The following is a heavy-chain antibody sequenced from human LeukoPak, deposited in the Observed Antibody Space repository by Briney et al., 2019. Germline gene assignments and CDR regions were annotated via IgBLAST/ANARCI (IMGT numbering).Heavy chain of an antibody. J-gene: IGHJ4*02. V-gene: IGHV4-59*01. D-gene: IGHD1-26*01. CDR2: IYYSGST. CDR1: GGSISSYY. Sequence: SETLSLTCTVSGGSISSYYWSWIRQPPGKGLEWIGYIYYSGSTNYNPSLKSRVTISEDTSKNQFSLKLSSVTAADTAVYYCARDGGSYSFDYWGQGTLVTVSS. CDR3: ARDGGSYSFDY.